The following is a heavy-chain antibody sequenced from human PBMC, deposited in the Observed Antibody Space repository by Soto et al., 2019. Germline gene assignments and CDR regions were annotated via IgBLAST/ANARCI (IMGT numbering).Heavy chain of an antibody. Sequence: QLQLQESGPGLVKPSETLSLTCTVSGGSIFSRSYYWGWIRQPPGKGLEWIGSINDSGSTYYNPSLKSRVTISGATSKTQFSLKLSSVTAADTAVYYCARLTTEIDYWGQGTLVTVSS. CDR1: GGSIFSRSYY. J-gene: IGHJ4*01. D-gene: IGHD4-17*01. CDR2: INDSGST. V-gene: IGHV4-39*01. CDR3: ARLTTEIDY.